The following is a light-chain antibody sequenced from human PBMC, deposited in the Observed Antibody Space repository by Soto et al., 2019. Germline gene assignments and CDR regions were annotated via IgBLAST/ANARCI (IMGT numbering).Light chain of an antibody. CDR1: HAVSRN. CDR3: QQYSSMLS. V-gene: IGKV1-33*01. CDR2: DAS. J-gene: IGKJ4*01. Sequence: DIQMTQSPSSLSASVGDRVTIACRSSHAVSRNLNWLQQKRGEAPKLLIYDASNLERGVRSRFSGSGSGTDFILTISRLQHEDVETYYCQQYSSMLSFGGGT.